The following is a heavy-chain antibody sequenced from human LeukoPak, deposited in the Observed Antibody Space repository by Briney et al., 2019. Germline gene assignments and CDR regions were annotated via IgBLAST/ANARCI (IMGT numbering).Heavy chain of an antibody. Sequence: PGGSLRLSCAASGFTFSSYGMSWVRQAPGKGLEWVSAISGSGGSTYYADSMKGRFTISRDNAKNSLYLQMNSLRADDTAVYYCARDRSLIAAAGTPYYYYMDVWGKGSTVTVSS. V-gene: IGHV3-23*01. D-gene: IGHD6-13*01. CDR1: GFTFSSYG. CDR3: ARDRSLIAAAGTPYYYYMDV. J-gene: IGHJ6*03. CDR2: ISGSGGST.